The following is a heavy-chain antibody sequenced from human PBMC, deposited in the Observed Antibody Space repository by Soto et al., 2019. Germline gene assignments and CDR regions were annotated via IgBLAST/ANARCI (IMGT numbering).Heavy chain of an antibody. D-gene: IGHD2-2*01. CDR2: ISYDGSNK. CDR1: GFTFSSYG. V-gene: IGHV3-30*18. Sequence: GGSLRLSCAASGFTFSSYGMHWVRQAPGKGLEWVAVISYDGSNKYYADSVKGRFTISRDNSKNTLYLQMHSLRAEDTAVYYCAKDIVVVPAANYYYYGMDVWGQGTTVTVSS. J-gene: IGHJ6*02. CDR3: AKDIVVVPAANYYYYGMDV.